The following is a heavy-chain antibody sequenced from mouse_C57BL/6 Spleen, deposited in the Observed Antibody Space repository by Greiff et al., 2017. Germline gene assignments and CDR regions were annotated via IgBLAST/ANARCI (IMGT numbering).Heavy chain of an antibody. Sequence: VQLQQPGAELVMPGASVKLSCKASGYTFTSYWMHWVKQRPGQGLEWIGEIDPSDSYTNYNQKFKGKSTVTVDKSSSTAYMQLSSLTSEDSAVYYCARGWDDYFDYWGQGTTLTVSS. V-gene: IGHV1-69*01. CDR3: ARGWDDYFDY. J-gene: IGHJ2*01. CDR1: GYTFTSYW. CDR2: IDPSDSYT. D-gene: IGHD4-1*01.